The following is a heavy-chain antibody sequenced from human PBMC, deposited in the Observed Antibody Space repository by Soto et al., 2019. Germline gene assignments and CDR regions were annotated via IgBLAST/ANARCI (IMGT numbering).Heavy chain of an antibody. CDR2: ISYDGSNK. D-gene: IGHD6-13*01. CDR1: GFTFSSYA. J-gene: IGHJ4*02. CDR3: AREGSSSWYY. Sequence: QVPLVESGGGVVQPGRSLRLSCAASGFTFSSYAMHWVRQAPGKGLEWVAVISYDGSNKYYADSVKGRFTISRDNYKNTLYLQMNSLRAEDTAVYYCAREGSSSWYYWGQGTLVTVSS. V-gene: IGHV3-30-3*01.